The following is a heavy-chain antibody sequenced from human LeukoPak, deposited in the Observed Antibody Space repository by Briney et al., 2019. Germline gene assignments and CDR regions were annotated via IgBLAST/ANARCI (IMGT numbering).Heavy chain of an antibody. CDR1: GFTFSSYA. Sequence: GGSLRLSCAASGFTFSSYAMSWVRQAPGEGLEWVSAISGSGGSTYYADSVRGRFTISRDNSKNTLYLQMNSLRAEDTAVYYCARGTGSYRYNFRYWGQGTLVTVSS. V-gene: IGHV3-23*01. D-gene: IGHD3-16*02. J-gene: IGHJ4*02. CDR3: ARGTGSYRYNFRY. CDR2: ISGSGGST.